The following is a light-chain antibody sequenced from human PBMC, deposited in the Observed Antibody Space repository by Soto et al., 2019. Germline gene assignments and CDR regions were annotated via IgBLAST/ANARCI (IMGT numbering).Light chain of an antibody. J-gene: IGLJ2*01. Sequence: QSVLTQPPATSGAPGQRVTISCSGSSSNIGSNTVNWYQQVPGTAPKLLIYNIDQRPSGVPDRFSGSKSGTSASLAISGLQSDDESDYYCAAWDDSLNVLLFGGGTKVTVL. CDR2: NID. CDR1: SSNIGSNT. CDR3: AAWDDSLNVLL. V-gene: IGLV1-44*01.